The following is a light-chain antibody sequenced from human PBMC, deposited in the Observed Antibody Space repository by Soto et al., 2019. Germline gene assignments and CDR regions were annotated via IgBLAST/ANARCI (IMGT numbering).Light chain of an antibody. J-gene: IGLJ3*02. V-gene: IGLV2-8*01. CDR3: QVWDSSSDHWV. CDR1: SSDVGRYNY. CDR2: EVT. Sequence: QSVLTQPPSASGSPGQSVTFSCTGTSSDVGRYNYVSWYQQHPGKAPKLIIYEVTKRPSGVPDRFSGSKSGNTASLTVSGLQAEDEADYYCQVWDSSSDHWVFGGGTKLTVL.